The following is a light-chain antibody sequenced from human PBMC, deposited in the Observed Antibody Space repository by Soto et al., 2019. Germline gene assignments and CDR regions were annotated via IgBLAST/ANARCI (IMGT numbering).Light chain of an antibody. Sequence: QSALTQPASVSGSPGQSITISCTGTSSDVGGHNYVSWYQQHPGKAPKLMIYDVSNRPSGVSNRFSVSKSGNTASLTISGLQAEDEADYYCSSYTSSITLVFGGGTKLTVL. CDR3: SSYTSSITLV. CDR2: DVS. J-gene: IGLJ2*01. CDR1: SSDVGGHNY. V-gene: IGLV2-14*01.